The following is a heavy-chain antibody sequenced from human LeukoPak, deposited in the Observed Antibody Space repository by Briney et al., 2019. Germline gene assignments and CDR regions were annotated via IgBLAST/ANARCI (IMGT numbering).Heavy chain of an antibody. D-gene: IGHD3-10*01. CDR1: GFTFSSYA. CDR2: ISYDGSNK. CDR3: ASARERITMVRGTTGAFDI. Sequence: GRSLRLSCAVSGFTFSSYAMHWVRQAPGQGLGWVAVISYDGSNKYYADSVKGRFTISRDSSKNTLYLQMNSLRAEDTAVYYCASARERITMVRGTTGAFDIWGQGTMVTVSS. J-gene: IGHJ3*02. V-gene: IGHV3-30*04.